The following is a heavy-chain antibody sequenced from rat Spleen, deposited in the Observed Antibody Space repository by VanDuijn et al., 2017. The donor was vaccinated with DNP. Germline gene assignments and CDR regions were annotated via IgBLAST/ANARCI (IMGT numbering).Heavy chain of an antibody. D-gene: IGHD3-8*01. CDR1: GFTFSDHN. CDR2: ISYDGGST. J-gene: IGHJ2*01. CDR3: TSNPHIRTAAPFDY. Sequence: EVQLVESGGDLVQPGRSLKLSCAASGFTFSDHNMAWVRQAPKKGLEWVASISYDGGSTYYRDSVKGRFTISRDNAKSSLYLQMDSLRSEDTATYYCTSNPHIRTAAPFDYWGQGVMVTVSS. V-gene: IGHV5-20*01.